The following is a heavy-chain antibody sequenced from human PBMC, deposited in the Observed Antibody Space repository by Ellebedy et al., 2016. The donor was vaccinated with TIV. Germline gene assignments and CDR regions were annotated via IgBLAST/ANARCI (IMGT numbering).Heavy chain of an antibody. Sequence: GESLKISCAASGFSFSTYGIHWVRQAPGKGLDWVAVIWYDGSNKYYADSVKGRFTISRDNTKNSLYLQMNSLRAEDTAVYFCARENGYYFDYWGQGTLVIVSS. J-gene: IGHJ4*02. CDR3: ARENGYYFDY. CDR1: GFSFSTYG. CDR2: IWYDGSNK. D-gene: IGHD6-25*01. V-gene: IGHV3-33*08.